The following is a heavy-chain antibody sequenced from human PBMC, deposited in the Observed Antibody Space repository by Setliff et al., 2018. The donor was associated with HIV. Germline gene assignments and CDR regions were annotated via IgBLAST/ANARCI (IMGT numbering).Heavy chain of an antibody. D-gene: IGHD1-1*01. CDR1: GYIFTNYG. CDR2: TTGYNGNT. V-gene: IGHV1-18*01. J-gene: IGHJ3*02. Sequence: ASVKVSCKASGYIFTNYGISWVRQAPGQGLEWMGWTTGYNGNTNYAEKFQGRVTMTIDTSTSTAYLELRSLRSDDTAVYYCARVGPESLPYTWDDEADTFDIWGQGTMVTV. CDR3: ARVGPESLPYTWDDEADTFDI.